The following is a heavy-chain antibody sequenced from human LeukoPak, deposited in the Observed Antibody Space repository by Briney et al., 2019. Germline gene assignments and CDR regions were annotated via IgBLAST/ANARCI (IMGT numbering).Heavy chain of an antibody. Sequence: GGSLRLSCAASGFTVSSNYMTWVRQAPGKGLEWVSGIYSGGNTYYADSVKGRFTISRDNSENTLCLQMNSLRAEDTAVYYCARGGFWSGKGEKIDYWGQGTLVTVSS. D-gene: IGHD3-3*01. V-gene: IGHV3-53*01. J-gene: IGHJ4*02. CDR3: ARGGFWSGKGEKIDY. CDR2: IYSGGNT. CDR1: GFTVSSNY.